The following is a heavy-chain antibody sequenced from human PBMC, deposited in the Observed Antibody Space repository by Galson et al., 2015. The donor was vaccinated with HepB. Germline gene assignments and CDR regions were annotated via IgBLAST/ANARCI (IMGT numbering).Heavy chain of an antibody. CDR1: GYTFTSYA. D-gene: IGHD1-26*01. CDR3: ARVLGAELWFDY. Sequence: SVKVSCKASGYTFTSYAMHWVRQAPGQRLEWMGWINAGNGNTKYSQKFQGRVTITRDTSASTAYMELSSLRSEDTAVYYCARVLGAELWFDYWGQGTLVTVSS. V-gene: IGHV1-3*01. J-gene: IGHJ5*01. CDR2: INAGNGNT.